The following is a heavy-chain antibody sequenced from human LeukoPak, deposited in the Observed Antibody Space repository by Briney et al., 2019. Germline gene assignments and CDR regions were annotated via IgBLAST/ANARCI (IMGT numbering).Heavy chain of an antibody. Sequence: PSETLSLTCTVSGGSISSSSYYWGWIRQPPGKGLEWIGSIYYSGSTYYNPSLKSRVTISVDTSKNQFSLKLSSVTAADTAVYYCAREGAVAYWGQGTLVTVSS. J-gene: IGHJ4*02. CDR2: IYYSGST. CDR1: GGSISSSSYY. CDR3: AREGAVAY. D-gene: IGHD6-19*01. V-gene: IGHV4-39*07.